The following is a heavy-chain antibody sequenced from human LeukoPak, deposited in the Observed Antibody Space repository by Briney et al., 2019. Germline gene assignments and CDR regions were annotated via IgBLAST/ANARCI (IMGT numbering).Heavy chain of an antibody. V-gene: IGHV4-39*02. Sequence: SETLSLTCTVSGGSISSSFYYWGWIRQPPGKGLEWIGSIYYSGSTYYNPSLKSRLTISVDTSKNHFSLKLSSVTAADTAVYYCARGGYSGYVAWFDPWGQGTLVTVSS. J-gene: IGHJ5*02. CDR3: ARGGYSGYVAWFDP. CDR2: IYYSGST. CDR1: GGSISSSFYY. D-gene: IGHD5-12*01.